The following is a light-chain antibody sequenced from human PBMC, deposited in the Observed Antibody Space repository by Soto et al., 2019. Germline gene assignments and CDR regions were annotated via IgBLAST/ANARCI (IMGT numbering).Light chain of an antibody. CDR3: QQRSHWPFT. J-gene: IGKJ3*01. Sequence: EIVLTQSPATLSLSPGERATLSCRASQSVSSYLAWYQQKPGQAPRLLIYDASNRATGIPARFSGSGSGTDFTLTISTLEPEDFAVYYCQQRSHWPFTFGRGTKVDIK. CDR2: DAS. V-gene: IGKV3-11*01. CDR1: QSVSSY.